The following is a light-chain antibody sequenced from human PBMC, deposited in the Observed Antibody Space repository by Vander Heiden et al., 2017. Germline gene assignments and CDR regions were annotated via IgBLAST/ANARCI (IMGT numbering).Light chain of an antibody. V-gene: IGKV4-1*01. Sequence: DIVLTQSPDSLPVSLGERATINCKSSQSVLSSFNSKNHLAWFRQKPRQPPELLIYWASTRETGVPDRFSGSGSGKDFTLTSSNMQAEDVAVYYCESHSTKTFGQGTKVEIK. J-gene: IGKJ1*01. CDR2: WAS. CDR1: QSVLSSFNSKNH. CDR3: ESHSTKT.